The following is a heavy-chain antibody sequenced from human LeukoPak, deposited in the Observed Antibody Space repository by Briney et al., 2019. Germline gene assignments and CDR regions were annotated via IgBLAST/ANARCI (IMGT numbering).Heavy chain of an antibody. CDR1: GFTFSTYS. J-gene: IGHJ4*02. CDR3: ARGPSGYHNT. CDR2: ISGSSSYI. V-gene: IGHV3-21*01. D-gene: IGHD5-12*01. Sequence: GGSLRLSCAASGFTFSTYSMNWVRQVPGKGLEWVSSISGSSSYIYYADSVKGRFTISRDNAKNTLYLQMNSLRAEDTAVYYCARGPSGYHNTGGQGTLVTVSS.